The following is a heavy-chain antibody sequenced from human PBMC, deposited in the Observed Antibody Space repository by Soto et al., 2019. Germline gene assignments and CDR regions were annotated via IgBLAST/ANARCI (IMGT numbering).Heavy chain of an antibody. CDR1: GYVFPSFG. D-gene: IGHD1-26*01. V-gene: IGHV1-18*01. CDR3: ARESRVGCNAGASSDI. CDR2: ISPYNGKT. J-gene: IGHJ3*02. Sequence: QRRLVQSGAEMKKPGASVKVSCQASGYVFPSFGINWVRQAPGQGLEWMGWISPYNGKTKYAQSLNGRVTMTTDTSTTTAYMELRSLRSDDTAMYYCARESRVGCNAGASSDIWGQGTMVAVSS.